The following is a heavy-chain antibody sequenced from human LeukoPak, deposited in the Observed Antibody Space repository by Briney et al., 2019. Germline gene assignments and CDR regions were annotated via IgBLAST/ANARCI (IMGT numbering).Heavy chain of an antibody. CDR1: GLTFTKYS. D-gene: IGHD3-22*01. J-gene: IGHJ4*02. V-gene: IGHV3-30*02. CDR3: AKDTLRSTEGYF. CDR2: VRFDSSQI. Sequence: PGGSLRLSCTTSGLTFTKYSMQWVRQAPGKGLEWVAFVRFDSSQIYYADSVKGRFTISGDNSKSTLYLQMVSLRAEDTAVYYCAKDTLRSTEGYFWGQGILVTVSS.